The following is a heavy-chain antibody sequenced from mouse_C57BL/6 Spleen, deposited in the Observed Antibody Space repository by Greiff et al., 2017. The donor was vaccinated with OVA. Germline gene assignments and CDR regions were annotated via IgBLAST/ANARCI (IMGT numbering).Heavy chain of an antibody. D-gene: IGHD2-3*01. CDR1: GYTFTDYE. CDR2: IDPETGGT. Sequence: QVQLQQSGAELVRPGASVTLSCKASGYTFTDYEMHWVKQTPVHGLEWIGAIDPETGGTAYNQKFKGKAILTADKSSSTAYMELRSLTSEDSAVYYCTRGGYYGGAYWGQGTLVTVSA. J-gene: IGHJ3*01. V-gene: IGHV1-15*01. CDR3: TRGGYYGGAY.